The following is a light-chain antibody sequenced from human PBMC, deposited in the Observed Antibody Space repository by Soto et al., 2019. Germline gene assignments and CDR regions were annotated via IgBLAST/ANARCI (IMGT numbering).Light chain of an antibody. CDR2: DAF. CDR3: QQYNSYSPPT. J-gene: IGKJ1*01. CDR1: QTIGSW. V-gene: IGKV1-5*01. Sequence: DIQMTQSPSTVSASVGDRVTITCRASQTIGSWLAWYHQKPGKAPHLLIYDAFSLESRVTSRFSGGGSGTEFTLTISSLQPDDFATYYCQQYNSYSPPTFGQGTKVDI.